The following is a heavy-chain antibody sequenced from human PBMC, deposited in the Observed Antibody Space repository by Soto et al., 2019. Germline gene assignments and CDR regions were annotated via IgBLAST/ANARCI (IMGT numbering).Heavy chain of an antibody. D-gene: IGHD3-22*01. CDR1: GFTFSSYA. Sequence: GGSLRLSCAASGFTFSSYAMSWVRQAPGKGLEWVSAISGSGGSTYYADSVKGRFTISRDNAKNTLYLQMNSLRAEDTAVYYCANDQMMYYYDSSGYTWVQGTLVTVSS. J-gene: IGHJ1*01. V-gene: IGHV3-23*01. CDR2: ISGSGGST. CDR3: ANDQMMYYYDSSGYT.